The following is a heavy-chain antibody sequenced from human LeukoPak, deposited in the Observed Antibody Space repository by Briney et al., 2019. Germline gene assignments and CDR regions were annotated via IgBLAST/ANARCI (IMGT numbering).Heavy chain of an antibody. D-gene: IGHD1-26*01. V-gene: IGHV4-4*07. J-gene: IGHJ3*02. Sequence: SETLSLTCTVSGVSISSYYWSWIRQPAGEGLEWIGRIYTSGSTNYNPSLKSRVTISIDTSKNQFSLKLSSVTASDTAVYYCARHQWVPAFDIWGQGTMVTVSS. CDR2: IYTSGST. CDR3: ARHQWVPAFDI. CDR1: GVSISSYY.